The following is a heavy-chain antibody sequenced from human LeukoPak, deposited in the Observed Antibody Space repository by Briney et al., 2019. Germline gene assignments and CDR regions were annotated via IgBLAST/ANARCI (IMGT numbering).Heavy chain of an antibody. D-gene: IGHD6-13*01. CDR3: TRGPPQQLLADENYYYYYMDV. V-gene: IGHV4-38-2*01. CDR1: GYSISSGYY. J-gene: IGHJ6*03. CDR2: IYHSGST. Sequence: SETLSLTXAVSGYSISSGYYWGWVRQPPGKGLEWIGSIYHSGSTYYNPSLESRVTISVDTSKKQFSLKLSSVTAAATAVYYCTRGPPQQLLADENYYYYYMDVWGKGTTVTVSS.